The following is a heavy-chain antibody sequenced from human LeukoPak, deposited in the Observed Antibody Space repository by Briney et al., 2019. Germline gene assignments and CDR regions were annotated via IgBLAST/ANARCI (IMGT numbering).Heavy chain of an antibody. CDR1: GGSVSSGSYY. D-gene: IGHD3-16*02. J-gene: IGHJ4*02. CDR3: ARDYPYFDY. CDR2: IYYSGST. Sequence: SETLSLTCTVSGGSVSSGSYYWSWIRQPPGKGPEWIGYIYYSGSTNYNPSLKSRVTISVDTSKNQFSLKLSSVTAADTAVYYCARDYPYFDYWGQGTLVTVSS. V-gene: IGHV4-61*01.